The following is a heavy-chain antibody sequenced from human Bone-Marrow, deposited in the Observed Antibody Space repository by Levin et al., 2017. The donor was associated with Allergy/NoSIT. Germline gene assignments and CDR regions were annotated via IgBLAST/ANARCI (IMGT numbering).Heavy chain of an antibody. J-gene: IGHJ6*02. CDR2: ISHDGRKK. CDR1: GFTFITYA. V-gene: IGHV3-30*04. CDR3: AREDRSLDFYSGLDV. Sequence: PGGSLRLSCAASGFTFITYAFHWVRQAPGKGLEWVAIISHDGRKKYYADSVKGRFTISRDNSKSTLYLQMNNLRAEDTTVYYCAREDRSLDFYSGLDVWGQGTTVTVSS.